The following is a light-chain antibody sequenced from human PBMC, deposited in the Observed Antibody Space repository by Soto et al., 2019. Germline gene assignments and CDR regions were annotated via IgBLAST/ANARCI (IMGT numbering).Light chain of an antibody. J-gene: IGKJ1*01. V-gene: IGKV3-11*01. CDR3: QQSYSTVVT. CDR1: ESVTDY. CDR2: DVS. Sequence: PGESGTLSCRASESVTDYLAWYQQKPGQAPRLLVYDVSNRATGIPARFSGTGSGTDFTLTISSLQPEDFATYYCQQSYSTVVTFGQGTKVDIK.